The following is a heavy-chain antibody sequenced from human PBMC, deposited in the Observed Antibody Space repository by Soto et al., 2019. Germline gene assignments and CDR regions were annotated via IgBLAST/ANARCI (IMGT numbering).Heavy chain of an antibody. CDR3: AASIFYYGMDV. Sequence: EVQLVQSGAEVKKPGESLKISCKGSGYTFTNYWIGWVRQMPGKGPEWMGIIYPGDSDTKYNPSFQGQVTISADKSITTTYLQWSRLKASDTDIYYCAASIFYYGMDVWGQGTTVTVSS. V-gene: IGHV5-51*01. J-gene: IGHJ6*02. CDR2: IYPGDSDT. CDR1: GYTFTNYW.